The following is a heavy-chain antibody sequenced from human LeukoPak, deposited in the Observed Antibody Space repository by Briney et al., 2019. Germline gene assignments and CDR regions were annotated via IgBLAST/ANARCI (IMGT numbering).Heavy chain of an antibody. CDR2: ISFDGTNK. Sequence: GRSLRLSCAASGFTFTSYAMHWVRQAPGKGLEWVAVISFDGTNKFYADSVKGRFTVSRDNSKNTLYLQMNSLRVDDTAVYYCARGIQPPSFAYWGQGALVAVSS. CDR1: GFTFTSYA. CDR3: ARGIQPPSFAY. D-gene: IGHD3-10*01. J-gene: IGHJ4*02. V-gene: IGHV3-30*04.